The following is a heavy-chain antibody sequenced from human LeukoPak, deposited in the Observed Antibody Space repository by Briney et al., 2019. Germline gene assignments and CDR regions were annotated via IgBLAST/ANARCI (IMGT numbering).Heavy chain of an antibody. CDR1: GYTFTGYY. D-gene: IGHD6-13*01. CDR2: INPNSGGT. CDR3: ASLMGYSSSKYYFDY. Sequence: ASVKVSCKASGYTFTGYYMHWVRQAPGQGLEWMGWINPNSGGTNYAQKFQGRVTMTRDTSISTAYMELSRLRSDDTAVYYWASLMGYSSSKYYFDYWGQGTLVTVSS. J-gene: IGHJ4*02. V-gene: IGHV1-2*02.